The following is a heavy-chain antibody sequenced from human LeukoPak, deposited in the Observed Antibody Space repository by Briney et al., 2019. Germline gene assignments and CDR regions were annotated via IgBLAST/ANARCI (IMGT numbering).Heavy chain of an antibody. CDR1: GFTLNTYG. Sequence: GGSLRLSCAASGFTLNTYGMHWVRQAPGQGLEWVAVIWYDGSNDRYADSVKGRFIISRDNSKSTLYLQMNAQRAEDTAVYYCARNYYDSSGSNWFDPWGQGTLVTVSS. CDR3: ARNYYDSSGSNWFDP. CDR2: IWYDGSND. V-gene: IGHV3-33*01. D-gene: IGHD3-22*01. J-gene: IGHJ5*02.